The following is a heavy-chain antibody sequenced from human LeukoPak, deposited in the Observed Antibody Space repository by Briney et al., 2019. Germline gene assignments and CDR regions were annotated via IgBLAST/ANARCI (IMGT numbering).Heavy chain of an antibody. CDR2: IYSSGSA. CDR1: GASINNNF. V-gene: IGHV4-59*08. J-gene: IGHJ4*01. CDR3: ARHRDYYDS. D-gene: IGHD3-22*01. Sequence: SETLSLTCTVSGASINNNFWTWIRHPPGKRLEWIGYIYSSGSANYNPSLKSRVIISVDTSKNQISLNLTSVTAADTALYFCARHRDYYDSWGHGTLVTVSS.